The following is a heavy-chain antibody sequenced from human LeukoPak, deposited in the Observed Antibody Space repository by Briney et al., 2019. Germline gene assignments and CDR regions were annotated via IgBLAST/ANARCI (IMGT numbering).Heavy chain of an antibody. V-gene: IGHV3-48*03. J-gene: IGHJ4*02. Sequence: GRSLRLSCAASGFTFDDYAMHWVRQAPGKGLEWVSYTSSSGRTIYYADSVRGRFTISRDNAKNSVYLQMNRLRAEDTAVYYCARATRGVASNFDYWGQGTLVTVSS. CDR1: GFTFDDYA. CDR2: TSSSGRTI. D-gene: IGHD2-15*01. CDR3: ARATRGVASNFDY.